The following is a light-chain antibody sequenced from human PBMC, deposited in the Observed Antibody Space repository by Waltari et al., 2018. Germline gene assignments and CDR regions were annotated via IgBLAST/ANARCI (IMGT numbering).Light chain of an antibody. Sequence: SSELTQDPAVSVALGQTVRITCQGDSLRSYYASWYQQKPGQAPVLVIYGKNNRHSGIPDRFSGSSSGNTVSLTITGAQAEDEADYYCNSRDSSGNHVVFGGGTKLTVL. CDR1: SLRSYY. V-gene: IGLV3-19*01. CDR3: NSRDSSGNHVV. CDR2: GKN. J-gene: IGLJ2*01.